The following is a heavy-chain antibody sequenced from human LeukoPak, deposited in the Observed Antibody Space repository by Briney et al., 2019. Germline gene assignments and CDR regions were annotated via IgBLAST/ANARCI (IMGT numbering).Heavy chain of an antibody. J-gene: IGHJ4*02. CDR3: AKDESGGYYGSGSFDY. D-gene: IGHD3-10*01. CDR1: GVTFSSYA. V-gene: IGHV3-23*01. CDR2: ISGGGGTT. Sequence: GGSLRLSCVASGVTFSSYAMTWVRQAPGKGLEWVSLISGGGGTTYYADSVKGRFTISRDNYKNTLYLQMNTLRAEDTAIYYCAKDESGGYYGSGSFDYWGLGTLVTVSS.